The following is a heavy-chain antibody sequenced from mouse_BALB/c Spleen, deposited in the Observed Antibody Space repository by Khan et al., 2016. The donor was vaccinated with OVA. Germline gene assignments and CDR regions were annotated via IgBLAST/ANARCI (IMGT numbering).Heavy chain of an antibody. CDR3: ARTAIHYYGSYAMDY. V-gene: IGHV14-3*02. Sequence: VQLQQSGAELVKPGASVKLSCTASGFNIKDTYIHWVNQRPDQGLEWIGRIDPATGNIKYDPKFQGKATVTADTSSNTAYLHLTRLTSEDTAVYYCARTAIHYYGSYAMDYWGRGTSVTVSS. D-gene: IGHD1-2*01. J-gene: IGHJ4*01. CDR2: IDPATGNI. CDR1: GFNIKDTY.